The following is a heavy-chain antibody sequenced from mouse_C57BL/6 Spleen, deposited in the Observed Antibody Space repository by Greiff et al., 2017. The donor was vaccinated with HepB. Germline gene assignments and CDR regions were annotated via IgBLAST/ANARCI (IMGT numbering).Heavy chain of an antibody. CDR3: ARGDMGYYGYFDV. CDR2: INYDGSST. CDR1: GFTFSDYY. J-gene: IGHJ1*03. V-gene: IGHV5-16*01. Sequence: EVKLVESEGGLVQPGSSMKLSCTASGFTFSDYYMAWVRQVPEKGLEWVANINYDGSSTYYLDSLKSRFIISRDNAKNILYLQISSLKSEDTATYYCARGDMGYYGYFDVWGTGTTVTVSS. D-gene: IGHD1-1*02.